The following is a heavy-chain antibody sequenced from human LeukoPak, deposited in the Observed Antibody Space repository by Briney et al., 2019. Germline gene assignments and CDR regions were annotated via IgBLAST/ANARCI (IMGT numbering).Heavy chain of an antibody. Sequence: GGSLRLSCAASGFTFSTYGMHWVRQAPGKGLEWVANIKQDGSEKYYVDSVKGRFTISRDNAKNSLYLQMNSLRAEDTAVYYCARETPYSLWSGYYRPHEDYWGQGTLVTVSS. CDR1: GFTFSTYG. D-gene: IGHD3-3*01. CDR2: IKQDGSEK. J-gene: IGHJ4*02. V-gene: IGHV3-7*01. CDR3: ARETPYSLWSGYYRPHEDY.